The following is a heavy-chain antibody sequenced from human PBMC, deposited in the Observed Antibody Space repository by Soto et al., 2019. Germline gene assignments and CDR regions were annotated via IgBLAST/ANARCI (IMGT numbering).Heavy chain of an antibody. Sequence: EVHVVESGGDLVEPGGSLRLSCVTSGFMFSSAWMSWVRQGPGKGLEWVARIKSKNDGGAADYAAPVNGRFSISRDDSKSTVYLQMNSLRAEDTALYYCVEGWNDFWGQGTLVTASS. CDR2: IKSKNDGGAA. CDR3: VEGWNDF. CDR1: GFMFSSAW. V-gene: IGHV3-15*01. J-gene: IGHJ4*02. D-gene: IGHD1-1*01.